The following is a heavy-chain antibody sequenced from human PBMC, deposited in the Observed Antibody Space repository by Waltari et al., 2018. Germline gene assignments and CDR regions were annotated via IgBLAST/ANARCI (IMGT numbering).Heavy chain of an antibody. CDR3: ARHRNPSSYGPYWYFDL. D-gene: IGHD5-18*01. CDR1: GGSISSSSYY. CDR2: IYYSGST. Sequence: QLQLQESGPGLVKPSETLSLTCTVSGGSISSSSYYWGWIRQPPGKGLEWIGSIYYSGSTYYNPSLKSRVTISVDTSKNQFSRKLSSVTAADTAVYYCARHRNPSSYGPYWYFDLWGRGTLVTVSS. J-gene: IGHJ2*01. V-gene: IGHV4-39*01.